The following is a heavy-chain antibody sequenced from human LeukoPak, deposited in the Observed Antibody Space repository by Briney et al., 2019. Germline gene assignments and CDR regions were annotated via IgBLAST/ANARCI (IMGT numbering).Heavy chain of an antibody. CDR1: GFTFSSYG. Sequence: GGSLRLSCAASGFTFSSYGMHWVRQAPGKGLEWVAIIWYDGSNKYYADSVKGRFTISRDNSKNTLYLQMNSLRAEDTAVYYCAKVARGGGYDSHFDYWGQGTLVTVSS. J-gene: IGHJ4*02. D-gene: IGHD5-12*01. V-gene: IGHV3-33*06. CDR2: IWYDGSNK. CDR3: AKVARGGGYDSHFDY.